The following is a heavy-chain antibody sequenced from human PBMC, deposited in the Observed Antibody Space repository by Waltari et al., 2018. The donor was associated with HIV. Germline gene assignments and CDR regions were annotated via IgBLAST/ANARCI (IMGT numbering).Heavy chain of an antibody. CDR2: IYYSGST. CDR3: AREGGKNCSSTSCYHY. D-gene: IGHD2-2*01. Sequence: QVQLQESGPGLVKPSETLSLTCTVPGGSISSYYWSWIRQPPGKGTEWIGYIYYSGSTNYNPSLKSRVTISVDTSKNQFSLKLSSVTAADTAVYYCAREGGKNCSSTSCYHYWGQGTLVTVSS. CDR1: GGSISSYY. V-gene: IGHV4-59*01. J-gene: IGHJ4*02.